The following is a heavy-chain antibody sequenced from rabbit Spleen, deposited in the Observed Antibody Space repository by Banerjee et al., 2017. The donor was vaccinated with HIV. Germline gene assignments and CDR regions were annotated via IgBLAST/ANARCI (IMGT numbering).Heavy chain of an antibody. CDR2: IDGGSSGST. Sequence: QSLEESGGDLVKPGASLTLTCTASGFDLSSYYYMCWVRQAPGKGLEWIACIDGGSSGSTYYASWAKGRFTISKTSSTTVTLQMTSLTGADTATYFCARPYAWNYAYYDLWGPGTLVTVS. V-gene: IGHV1S40*01. D-gene: IGHD6-1*01. CDR1: GFDLSSYYY. CDR3: ARPYAWNYAYYDL. J-gene: IGHJ6*01.